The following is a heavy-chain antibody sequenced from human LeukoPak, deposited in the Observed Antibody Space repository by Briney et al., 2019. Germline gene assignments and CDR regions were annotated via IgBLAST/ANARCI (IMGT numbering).Heavy chain of an antibody. D-gene: IGHD6-19*01. CDR2: INYRGST. J-gene: IGHJ3*02. CDR1: GFTFSDHY. CDR3: ARQIAVAGEWAFDI. V-gene: IGHV4-39*01. Sequence: PGGSLRLSCAASGFTFSDHYMDWIRQPPGMGLEWIGSINYRGSTYYNPSLKSRVTISVDTSKNQFSLKLSSVTAADTALYYCARQIAVAGEWAFDIWGQGTMVTVSS.